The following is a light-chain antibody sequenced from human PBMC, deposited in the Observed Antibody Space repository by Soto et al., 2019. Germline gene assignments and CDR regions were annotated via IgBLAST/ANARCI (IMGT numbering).Light chain of an antibody. J-gene: IGKJ2*01. CDR1: QVITDY. V-gene: IGKV1-39*01. CDR3: QQTYNVTPT. Sequence: DIQMTQSPSSLSASVGDRVAITCRAGQVITDYLNWYQQKAGKAPELLIYSASRLQSGVPSRFSGFRSGTDVTLTINSLQHEDVCTYYCQQTYNVTPTFGQGTKLE. CDR2: SAS.